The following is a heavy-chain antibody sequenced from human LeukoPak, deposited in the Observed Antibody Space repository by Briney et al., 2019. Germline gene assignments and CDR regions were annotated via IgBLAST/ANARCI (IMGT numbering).Heavy chain of an antibody. CDR1: GGSFSGYY. D-gene: IGHD4-23*01. Sequence: SETLSLTCAVYGGSFSGYYWSWIRQPPGKGLEWIGEINHSGSTNYNPSLMSRVTISVDTSKNQFSLKLSSVTAADTAVYYCARVSTVVTDQDYWGQGTLVTVSS. V-gene: IGHV4-34*01. CDR3: ARVSTVVTDQDY. CDR2: INHSGST. J-gene: IGHJ4*02.